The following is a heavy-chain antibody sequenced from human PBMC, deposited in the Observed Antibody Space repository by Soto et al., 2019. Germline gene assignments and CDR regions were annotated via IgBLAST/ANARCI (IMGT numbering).Heavy chain of an antibody. J-gene: IGHJ6*02. Sequence: PGESLKISCKGSGYSFTSYWIGWVRQMPGKGLGWLGIIYPGDSDTRYRPSFHGQAPIPADKATSTAYPQWSSLKPPDPAMYYRATRMQLDSYYYCGMDVGGQGTTVTVPS. D-gene: IGHD5-18*01. CDR3: ATRMQLDSYYYCGMDV. CDR1: GYSFTSYW. CDR2: IYPGDSDT. V-gene: IGHV5-51*01.